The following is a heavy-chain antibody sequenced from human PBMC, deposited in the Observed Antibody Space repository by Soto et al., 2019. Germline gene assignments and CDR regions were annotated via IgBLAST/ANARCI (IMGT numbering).Heavy chain of an antibody. Sequence: GGSLRLSCAASGVTFSSYAMSWVRQAPGKGLEWVSASSGSGGSTYYADSVKGRFTISRDNSKNTLYLQMNSLRAEDTAVYYCANEVGLNYDFWSGYPGYFDYWGQGTLVTGSS. CDR2: SSGSGGST. D-gene: IGHD3-3*01. J-gene: IGHJ4*02. CDR1: GVTFSSYA. CDR3: ANEVGLNYDFWSGYPGYFDY. V-gene: IGHV3-23*01.